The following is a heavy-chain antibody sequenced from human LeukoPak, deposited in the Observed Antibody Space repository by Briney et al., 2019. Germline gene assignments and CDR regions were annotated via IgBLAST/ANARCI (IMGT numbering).Heavy chain of an antibody. CDR1: GYTFTSYD. CDR2: MNPNSGNT. D-gene: IGHD3-22*01. Sequence: ASVKVSCKASGYTFTSYDINWVRQATGQGLEWMGWMNPNSGNTGYAQKFQGRVTMTTDTSTSTAYMELRSLRSDDTAVYYCARDLEVDYDSSGYYYLYWGQGTLVTVSS. V-gene: IGHV1-8*01. CDR3: ARDLEVDYDSSGYYYLY. J-gene: IGHJ4*02.